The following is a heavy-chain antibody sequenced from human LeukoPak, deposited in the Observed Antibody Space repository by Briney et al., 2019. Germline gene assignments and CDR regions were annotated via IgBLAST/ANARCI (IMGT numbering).Heavy chain of an antibody. J-gene: IGHJ6*03. CDR1: GFTFSSYS. Sequence: PGGSLRLSCAASGFTFSSYSMNWVRQAPGKGLEWVSYISSSSSTIYYADSVKGRFTISRDNAKNSLYLQMNSLRAEDTAVYYCARVVVPNYYYYMDVWGKGTTVTVSS. D-gene: IGHD2-2*01. CDR2: ISSSSSTI. CDR3: ARVVVPNYYYYMDV. V-gene: IGHV3-48*01.